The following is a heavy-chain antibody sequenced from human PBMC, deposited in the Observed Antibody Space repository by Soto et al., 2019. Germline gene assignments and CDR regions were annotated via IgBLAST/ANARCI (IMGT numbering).Heavy chain of an antibody. V-gene: IGHV3-48*02. Sequence: GGSLRLSCAASGFTFRSYSMDWVRQAPGKGLEWVSYISISGTAIYYADSVKGRFTISRDDAKNSLYLQMNSLRDEDTSVYYCARDHGIAGSLDPWGQGALVTVSS. D-gene: IGHD6-13*01. CDR2: ISISGTAI. CDR3: ARDHGIAGSLDP. CDR1: GFTFRSYS. J-gene: IGHJ5*02.